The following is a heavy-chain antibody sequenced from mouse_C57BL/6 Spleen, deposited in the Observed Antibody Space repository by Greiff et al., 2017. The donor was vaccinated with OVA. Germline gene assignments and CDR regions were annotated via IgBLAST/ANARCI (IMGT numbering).Heavy chain of an antibody. D-gene: IGHD1-2*01. Sequence: EVKLEESGPGLVKPSQSLSLTCSVTGYSITSGYYWNWIRQFPGNKLEWMGYISYDGSNNYNPSLKNRISITRDTSKNQFFLKLNAVTTEDTATYYCARDGWDYAMDYWGQGTSVTVSS. CDR1: GYSITSGYY. J-gene: IGHJ4*01. V-gene: IGHV3-6*01. CDR3: ARDGWDYAMDY. CDR2: ISYDGSN.